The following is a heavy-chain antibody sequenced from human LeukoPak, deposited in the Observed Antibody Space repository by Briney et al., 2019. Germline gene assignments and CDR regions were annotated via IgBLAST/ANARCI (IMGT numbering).Heavy chain of an antibody. Sequence: SETLSLTCAVSGESFGGYYWTWIRQPPGNGLEWIGEINHFGTSNYNASLKSRVTISVDTSKNRFSLKLSSVTAADTAVYYCVAGTRDWFDPWGQGTLVTVSS. D-gene: IGHD3-10*01. CDR1: GESFGGYY. CDR3: VAGTRDWFDP. CDR2: INHFGTS. V-gene: IGHV4-34*01. J-gene: IGHJ5*02.